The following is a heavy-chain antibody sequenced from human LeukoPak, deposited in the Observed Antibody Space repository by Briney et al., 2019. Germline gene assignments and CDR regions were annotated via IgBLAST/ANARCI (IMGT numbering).Heavy chain of an antibody. D-gene: IGHD2-21*02. CDR1: GGTFSSYA. CDR3: ARDRPVVTAGFDY. CDR2: IIPILGIA. V-gene: IGHV1-69*04. Sequence: RASVKVSCKASGGTFSSYAISWVRQAPGQGIEWMGRIIPILGIANYAQKFQGRVTITADKSTSTAYMELSSLRSEDTAVYYCARDRPVVTAGFDYWGQGTLVTVSS. J-gene: IGHJ4*02.